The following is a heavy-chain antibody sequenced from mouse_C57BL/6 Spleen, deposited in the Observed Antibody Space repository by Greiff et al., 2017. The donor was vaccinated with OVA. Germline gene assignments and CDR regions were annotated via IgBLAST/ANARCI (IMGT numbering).Heavy chain of an antibody. CDR3: ASSPGNYAMDY. Sequence: QVQLQQSGAELVRPGTSVKVSCKASGYAFTNYLIEWVKQRPGQGLEWIGVINPGSGGTNYNEKFKGKATLTADKSSSTAYMQLSSLTSEDSAVYFCASSPGNYAMDYWGQGTSVTVSS. V-gene: IGHV1-54*01. CDR1: GYAFTNYL. J-gene: IGHJ4*01. CDR2: INPGSGGT.